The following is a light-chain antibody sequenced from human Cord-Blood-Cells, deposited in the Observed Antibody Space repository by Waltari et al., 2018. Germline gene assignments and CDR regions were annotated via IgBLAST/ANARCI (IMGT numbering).Light chain of an antibody. CDR3: QQYNNWPLT. CDR2: GAS. CDR1: LSVSSN. J-gene: IGKJ4*01. V-gene: IGKV3-15*01. Sequence: EIVMTQSPATLSVSPGERAPLSCGASLSVSSNLAWYQQKPGQAPRLLIYGASTRATGIPARFSGSGSGTEFTLTISSLQSEDFAVYYCQQYNNWPLTFGGGTKVEIK.